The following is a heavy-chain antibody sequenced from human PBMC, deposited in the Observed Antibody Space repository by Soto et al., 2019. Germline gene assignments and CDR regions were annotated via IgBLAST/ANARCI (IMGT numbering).Heavy chain of an antibody. CDR3: ARGVAGSGFDL. CDR1: GGAISNYF. Sequence: SETLSLTCIVSGGAISNYFWSWIRQPPGKGPEWLGYINYNGNTNYNPSLKNRATMSIDTSKREFSLQLNSVTPDDTAVYYCARGVAGSGFDLWGQGTLVTV. J-gene: IGHJ4*02. CDR2: INYNGNT. D-gene: IGHD6-19*01. V-gene: IGHV4-59*08.